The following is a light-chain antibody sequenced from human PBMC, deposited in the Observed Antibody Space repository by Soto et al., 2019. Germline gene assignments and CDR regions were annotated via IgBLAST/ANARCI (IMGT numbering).Light chain of an antibody. V-gene: IGLV2-14*03. Sequence: QSALTQPASVSGSPGQSITISCTGTGSDIGGYDYVSWYQQHPGKAPKLMIYDVSDRPSGVSNRFSGSKSGNTASLTISGLQTEDEADYYCSSYTTSGTQVFGGGTKLTVL. CDR3: SSYTTSGTQV. CDR2: DVS. J-gene: IGLJ2*01. CDR1: GSDIGGYDY.